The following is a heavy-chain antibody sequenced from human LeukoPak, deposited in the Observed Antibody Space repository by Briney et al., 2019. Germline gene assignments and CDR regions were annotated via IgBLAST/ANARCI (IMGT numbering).Heavy chain of an antibody. CDR3: ARQGYCGSTNCPSDS. D-gene: IGHD2-2*01. Sequence: SETLSLTCAVYGGSFSGYYWSWIRQPPGKGLEWIGEINHSGSTNYNPSLKSRVTISVDTSKNQFSLNLSSVTATDTAVYYCARQGYCGSTNCPSDSWGQGTLVTVSS. V-gene: IGHV4-34*01. J-gene: IGHJ4*02. CDR2: INHSGST. CDR1: GGSFSGYY.